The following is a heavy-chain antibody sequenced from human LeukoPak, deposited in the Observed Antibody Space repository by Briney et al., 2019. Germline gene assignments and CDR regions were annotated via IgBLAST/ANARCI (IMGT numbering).Heavy chain of an antibody. CDR2: FYYSGST. D-gene: IGHD6-13*01. V-gene: IGHV4-59*11. Sequence: PSETLSLTCTVSGASISTHYWSWIRQPPEKGPEWIGDFYYSGSTNYNPSLKSRATISGDTSKNQFSLKLRSVTAAGTAVYYCARAGGITTAHLDLDHWGQGTLVTVSS. J-gene: IGHJ4*02. CDR3: ARAGGITTAHLDLDH. CDR1: GASISTHY.